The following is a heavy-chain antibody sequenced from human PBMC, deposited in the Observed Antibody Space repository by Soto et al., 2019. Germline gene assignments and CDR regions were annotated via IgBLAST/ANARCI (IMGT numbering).Heavy chain of an antibody. D-gene: IGHD6-13*01. CDR1: GYTFTNYY. CDR2: INPIGGSK. V-gene: IGHV1-46*01. CDR3: ARRKLAAAKRDWFDP. Sequence: ASVKVSCKASGYTFTNYYMHWVLQAPGQGLEWMGIINPIGGSKAYAQKFQDRVTLTRDTSTSTVYMELSSLRYDDTAVYYCARRKLAAAKRDWFDPWGQGTLVTVSS. J-gene: IGHJ5*02.